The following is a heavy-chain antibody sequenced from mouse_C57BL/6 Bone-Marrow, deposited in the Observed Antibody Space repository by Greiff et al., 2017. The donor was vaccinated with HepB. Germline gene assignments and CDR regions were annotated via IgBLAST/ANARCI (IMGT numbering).Heavy chain of an antibody. D-gene: IGHD2-4*01. J-gene: IGHJ1*03. CDR3: ARRVITSYWYFDV. V-gene: IGHV5-2*01. Sequence: EVQVVESGGGLVQPGESLKLSCESNEYEFPSHDMSWVRKTPEKRLELVAAINSDGGSTYYPDTMERRFIITRDNTKKTLYLQRSSLRSEDTALYYCARRVITSYWYFDVWGTGTTVTVSS. CDR1: EYEFPSHD. CDR2: INSDGGST.